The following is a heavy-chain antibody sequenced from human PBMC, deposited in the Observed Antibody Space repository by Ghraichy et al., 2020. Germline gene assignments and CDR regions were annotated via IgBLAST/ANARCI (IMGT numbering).Heavy chain of an antibody. CDR3: ARVASSGSYRCFDY. CDR1: GFTFSSYA. Sequence: GESLNISCAASGFTFSSYAMSWVRQAPGKGLEWVSAISGSGGSTYYADSVKGRFTISRDNSKNTVYLQMNSLRAEDTAVYYCARVASSGSYRCFDYWGQGTLVTVSS. V-gene: IGHV3-23*01. CDR2: ISGSGGST. J-gene: IGHJ4*02. D-gene: IGHD1-26*01.